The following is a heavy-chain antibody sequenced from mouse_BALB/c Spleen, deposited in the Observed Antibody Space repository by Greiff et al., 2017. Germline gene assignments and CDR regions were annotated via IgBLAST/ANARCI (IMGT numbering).Heavy chain of an antibody. CDR2: ISYSGST. J-gene: IGHJ1*01. CDR1: GYSITSDYA. D-gene: IGHD2-14*01. V-gene: IGHV3-2*02. CDR3: ARIYRSWYFDV. Sequence: VQLKESGPGLVKPSQSLSLTCTVTGYSITSDYAWNWIRQFPGNKLEWMGYISYSGSTSYNPSLKSRISITRDTSKNQFFLQLNSVTTEDTATYYCARIYRSWYFDVWGAGTTVTVSS.